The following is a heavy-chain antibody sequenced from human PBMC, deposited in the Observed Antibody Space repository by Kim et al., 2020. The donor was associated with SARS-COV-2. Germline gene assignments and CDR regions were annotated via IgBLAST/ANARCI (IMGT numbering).Heavy chain of an antibody. V-gene: IGHV3-21*01. CDR2: ISSSSSNI. CDR3: ARAFGDYYYYGMDV. Sequence: GGSLRLSCAASGFTFSSYSMNWVRQAPGKGLEWVSSISSSSSNIYYADSVKGRFTISRDNAKNSLYLQMNSLRAEDTAVYYCARAFGDYYYYGMDVRGQGTTVTVSS. CDR1: GFTFSSYS. J-gene: IGHJ6*02. D-gene: IGHD3-10*01.